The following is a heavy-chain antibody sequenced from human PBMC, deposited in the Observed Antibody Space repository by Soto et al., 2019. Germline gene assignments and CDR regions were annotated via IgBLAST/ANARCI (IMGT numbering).Heavy chain of an antibody. CDR1: GGSISSSTYY. CDR2: IHYGGST. V-gene: IGHV4-39*02. Sequence: QLQLRESGPGLVKPSETLSLTCSVSGGSISSSTYYWAWIRQPPGKGLEWIATIHYGGSTYYNPSLKSRVALSMDTSKNDFSLKLTSVNESDTAIYYCARFTQYLLHSNLWSGYYLSYFDYWGQGTLVIVSA. D-gene: IGHD3-3*01. CDR3: ARFTQYLLHSNLWSGYYLSYFDY. J-gene: IGHJ4*02.